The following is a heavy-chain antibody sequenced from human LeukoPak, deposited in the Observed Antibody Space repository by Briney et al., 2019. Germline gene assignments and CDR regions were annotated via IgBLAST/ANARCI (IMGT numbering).Heavy chain of an antibody. J-gene: IGHJ4*02. V-gene: IGHV3-21*01. CDR1: GFTFSSYS. Sequence: PGGSLRLSCAASGFTFSSYSMNWVRQAPGKGLDWVSSISSSSSYIYYADSVKGRFTISRDNAKNSLYLQMNSLRAEDTAVYYCARDLTYYDILTGYYTSHYFDYWGQGTLVTVSS. D-gene: IGHD3-9*01. CDR2: ISSSSSYI. CDR3: ARDLTYYDILTGYYTSHYFDY.